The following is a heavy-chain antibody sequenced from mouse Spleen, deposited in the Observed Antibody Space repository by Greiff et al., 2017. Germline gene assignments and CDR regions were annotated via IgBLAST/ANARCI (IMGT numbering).Heavy chain of an antibody. Sequence: QVQLKESGPGLVQPSQSLSITCTVSGFSLTSYGVHWVRQSPGKGLEWLGVLWRGGSTDYNAAFMSRLSITKDNSKSQVFFKMNSLQADDTAIYYCAKTLLITTALMDYWGQGTSVTVSS. J-gene: IGHJ4*01. CDR3: AKTLLITTALMDY. D-gene: IGHD1-1*01. CDR1: GFSLTSYG. V-gene: IGHV2-5*01. CDR2: LWRGGST.